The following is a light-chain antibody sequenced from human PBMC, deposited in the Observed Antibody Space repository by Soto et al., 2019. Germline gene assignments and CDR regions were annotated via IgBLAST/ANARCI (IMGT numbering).Light chain of an antibody. Sequence: EIVLTQSPATLSLSPGERATLSCRASQSVGSNMAWYQQKSGQAPRLLIYDAFNRATGIPARFSGSGSGTDFTLTISSLEPEDFAVYYCQQRRNWPLTFGQGTKVEIK. CDR1: QSVGSN. CDR3: QQRRNWPLT. V-gene: IGKV3-11*01. J-gene: IGKJ1*01. CDR2: DAF.